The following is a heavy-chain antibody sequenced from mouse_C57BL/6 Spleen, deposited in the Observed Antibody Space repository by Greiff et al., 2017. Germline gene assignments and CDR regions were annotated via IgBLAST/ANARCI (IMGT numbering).Heavy chain of an antibody. V-gene: IGHV5-15*01. CDR2: ISNLAYSI. J-gene: IGHJ3*01. Sequence: DVKLVESGGGLVQPGGSLKLSCAASGFTFSDYGMAWVRQAPRKGPEWVAFISNLAYSIYYADTVTGRFTISRENAKNTLYLEMSSLRSEDTAMYYCASLYDGYYLFAYWGQGTLVTVSA. CDR3: ASLYDGYYLFAY. D-gene: IGHD2-3*01. CDR1: GFTFSDYG.